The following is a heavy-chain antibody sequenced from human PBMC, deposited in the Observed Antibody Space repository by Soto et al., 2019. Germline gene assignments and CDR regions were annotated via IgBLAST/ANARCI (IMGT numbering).Heavy chain of an antibody. CDR2: ISSSGSTI. J-gene: IGHJ4*02. V-gene: IGHV3-11*01. CDR3: ARDRYSSSWDLDY. CDR1: GFTFSDYY. D-gene: IGHD6-13*01. Sequence: GSLRLSCAASGFTFSDYYMSWIRQAPGKGLEWVSYISSSGSTIYYADSVKGRFTISRDNAKNSLYLQMNSLRAEDTAVYYCARDRYSSSWDLDYWGQGTLVTVSS.